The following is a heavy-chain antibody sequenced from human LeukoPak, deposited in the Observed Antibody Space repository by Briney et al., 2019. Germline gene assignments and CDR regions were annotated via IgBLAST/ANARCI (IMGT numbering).Heavy chain of an antibody. J-gene: IGHJ5*02. D-gene: IGHD3-22*01. CDR1: GFTFSSYA. Sequence: GRSLRLSCAASGFTFSSYAMHWVRQAPGKGLEWVAVISFDGSNKYYADSVKGRFTISRDNSKNTLYLQMNSLRAEDTAVYYCAKDSRRWDYYDGFDPWGQGTLVTVSS. CDR3: AKDSRRWDYYDGFDP. CDR2: ISFDGSNK. V-gene: IGHV3-30*18.